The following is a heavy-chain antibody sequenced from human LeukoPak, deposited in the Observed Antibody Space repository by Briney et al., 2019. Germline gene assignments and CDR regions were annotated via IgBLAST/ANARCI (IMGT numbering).Heavy chain of an antibody. D-gene: IGHD3-10*01. CDR2: ISYDGSNK. CDR1: GFTFSSYG. CDR3: AKYGSGRMFDY. Sequence: PGGSLRLSCAASGFTFSSYGMHWVRQAPGKGLEWVALISYDGSNKYYADSVKGRFTISRDNSKNTLYLQMNSLRAEDTAVYYCAKYGSGRMFDYWGQGTLVTVSS. V-gene: IGHV3-30*18. J-gene: IGHJ4*02.